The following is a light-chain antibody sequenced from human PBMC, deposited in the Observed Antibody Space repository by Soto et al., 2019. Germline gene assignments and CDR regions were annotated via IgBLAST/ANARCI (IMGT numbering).Light chain of an antibody. Sequence: QSVLTQPPSASGTPGQSVSISCSGSRSNIGTNPVNWYQQLPGTAPKLLFYTNTQRPSGVPDRCSASKSGTSASLAISGLQSEDEADYYCAAWEDSLNSVIFGGGTKLTVL. CDR2: TNT. V-gene: IGLV1-44*01. CDR3: AAWEDSLNSVI. CDR1: RSNIGTNP. J-gene: IGLJ2*01.